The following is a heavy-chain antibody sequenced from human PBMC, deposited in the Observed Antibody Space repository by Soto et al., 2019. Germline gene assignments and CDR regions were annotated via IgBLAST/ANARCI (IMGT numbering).Heavy chain of an antibody. V-gene: IGHV1-3*01. D-gene: IGHD2-21*02. CDR3: ARSIVVVTALDY. Sequence: ASVKVSCKASGYTFTSYAMHWVRQAPGQRLEWMGWINAGNGKTKYSQKIKGRVTITRDTSASTAYIELSSLRSEDTAVYYCARSIVVVTALDYWGQGTLVTVSS. CDR1: GYTFTSYA. CDR2: INAGNGKT. J-gene: IGHJ4*02.